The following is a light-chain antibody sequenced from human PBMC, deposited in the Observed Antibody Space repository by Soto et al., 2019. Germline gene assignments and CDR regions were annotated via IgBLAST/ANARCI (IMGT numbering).Light chain of an antibody. CDR2: GAS. Sequence: EIVLTQSPATLSVSAGGTVTLSCRASQSIRTNVAWYQQIPGQAPRLLVYGASTRATGVPARFSGSGSGIEFILTISSLQSEDSAFYYCQQYFNWPLTWTFGPGTKVQIK. J-gene: IGKJ3*01. CDR3: QQYFNWPLTWT. CDR1: QSIRTN. V-gene: IGKV3-15*01.